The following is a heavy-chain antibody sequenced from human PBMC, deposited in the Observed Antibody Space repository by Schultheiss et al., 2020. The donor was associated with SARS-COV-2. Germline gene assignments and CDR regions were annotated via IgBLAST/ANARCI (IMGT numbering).Heavy chain of an antibody. CDR2: IYYSGST. CDR3: ASSRGVAGPIDY. CDR1: GGSISSGGYY. J-gene: IGHJ4*02. Sequence: SETLSLTCTVSGGSISSGGYYWSWIRQHPGKGLEWIGYIYYSGSTYYNPSLKSRVTISVDTSKNQFSLKLSSVTAADTAVYYCASSRGVAGPIDYWGQGTLVTVSS. V-gene: IGHV4-31*03. D-gene: IGHD6-19*01.